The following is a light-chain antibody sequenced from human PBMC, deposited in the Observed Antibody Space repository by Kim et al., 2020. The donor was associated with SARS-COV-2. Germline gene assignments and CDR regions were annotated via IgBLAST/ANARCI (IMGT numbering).Light chain of an antibody. V-gene: IGKV1-8*01. J-gene: IGKJ1*01. CDR1: QGISSY. Sequence: ASTGDRVTITCRASQGISSYLAWYQQKPGKAPKLLIYAASTLQSGVPSRFSGSGSGTDFTLTISCLQSEDFATYYCQQYYSYVWTFGQGTKVDIK. CDR2: AAS. CDR3: QQYYSYVWT.